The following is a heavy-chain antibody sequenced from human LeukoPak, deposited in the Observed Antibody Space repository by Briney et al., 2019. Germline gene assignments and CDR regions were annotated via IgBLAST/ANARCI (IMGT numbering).Heavy chain of an antibody. D-gene: IGHD2-21*01. V-gene: IGHV5-51*01. J-gene: IGHJ4*02. CDR2: IYPGDSDT. CDR1: GHSFTTYW. Sequence: GESLKISCKSSGHSFTTYWIAWVRQMPGKGLEWMGIIYPGDSDTRYSPSFQGQVTISADKSISTAYLQWTSLKASDSAMYYCARVLIRGDEIDYWGQGTLVTVSS. CDR3: ARVLIRGDEIDY.